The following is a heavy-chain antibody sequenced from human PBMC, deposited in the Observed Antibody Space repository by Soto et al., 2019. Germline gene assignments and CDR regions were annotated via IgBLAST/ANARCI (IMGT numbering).Heavy chain of an antibody. Sequence: ASVKVSCKASGYTFSSYAMHWVRQAPGQRLEWMGWINAGNGNTKYSQKFQGRVTITRDTSASTAYMELSSLRSEDTAVYYCARVSGYYLPDYWGQGTLVTVSS. D-gene: IGHD5-12*01. CDR2: INAGNGNT. V-gene: IGHV1-3*01. J-gene: IGHJ4*02. CDR3: ARVSGYYLPDY. CDR1: GYTFSSYA.